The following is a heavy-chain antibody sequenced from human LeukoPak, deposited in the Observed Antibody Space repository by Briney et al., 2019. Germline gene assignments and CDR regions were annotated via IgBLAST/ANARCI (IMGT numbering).Heavy chain of an antibody. CDR3: ARGTTVGYYFDY. CDR1: GGSFSGYY. J-gene: IGHJ4*02. CDR2: ISHSGST. D-gene: IGHD4-23*01. Sequence: PSDTLSLTCAVYGGSFSGYYWSWIRQPPGKGLEWIGEISHSGSTNYNPSLKSRVTISVDTSKNQFSLKLSSVTAADTAVYYCARGTTVGYYFDYWGQGTLVTVSS. V-gene: IGHV4-34*01.